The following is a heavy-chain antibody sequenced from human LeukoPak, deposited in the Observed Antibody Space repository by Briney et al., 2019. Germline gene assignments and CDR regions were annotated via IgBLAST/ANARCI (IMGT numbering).Heavy chain of an antibody. D-gene: IGHD6-19*01. CDR2: IDSGGSST. Sequence: GGSLRLSCAASGFTFSSYWMHWVRQAPGKGLEWVSRIDSGGSSTMYADSVKGRFTISRDNAKNTLYLQMNSLRAEDTAVYYCARPRYSSGWSWGQGTLVTVSS. V-gene: IGHV3-74*03. CDR3: ARPRYSSGWS. CDR1: GFTFSSYW. J-gene: IGHJ5*02.